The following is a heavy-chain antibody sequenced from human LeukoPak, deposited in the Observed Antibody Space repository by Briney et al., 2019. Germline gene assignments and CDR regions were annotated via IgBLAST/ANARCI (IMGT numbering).Heavy chain of an antibody. V-gene: IGHV3-30*04. D-gene: IGHD1-1*01. Sequence: GGSLRLSCVAPGFTFSSYAMHWGRQAPGKGLEWVAVISYDGSNKYYADSVKGRFTISRDNSKNTLSLQMNSLRAEDMAVYYCARVKCSNLAPPDYWGQGTLVTVSS. CDR2: ISYDGSNK. CDR1: GFTFSSYA. J-gene: IGHJ4*02. CDR3: ARVKCSNLAPPDY.